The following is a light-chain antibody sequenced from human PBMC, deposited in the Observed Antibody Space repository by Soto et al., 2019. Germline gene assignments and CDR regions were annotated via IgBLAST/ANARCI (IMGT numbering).Light chain of an antibody. CDR3: QQYATSPLT. CDR1: QSLSNNF. CDR2: GAS. J-gene: IGKJ4*01. Sequence: IVLTQSPGTLSLSPGDRAALSCGARQSLSNNFLAWYQQKPGQAPRLLISGASRRATGIPDRFSGSGSGTDFTLTITRVEPEDFAVYYCQQYATSPLTCGGGTKVEIK. V-gene: IGKV3-20*01.